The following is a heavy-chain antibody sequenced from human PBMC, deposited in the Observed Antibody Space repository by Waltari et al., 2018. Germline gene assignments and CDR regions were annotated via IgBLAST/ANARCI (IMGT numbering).Heavy chain of an antibody. Sequence: QVTLKESGPVLVKPTETLTLTCTVSGFSLSNARMGVSWIRQPPGKALEWLAHIFSSDEKSYSTSLKSRFTISKDTSKSQVVLTMTNMDPVDTATYYCARIRPGSSVFGYYYYYMDVWGKGTTVTISS. V-gene: IGHV2-26*01. CDR3: ARIRPGSSVFGYYYYYMDV. J-gene: IGHJ6*03. CDR2: IFSSDEK. CDR1: GFSLSNARMG. D-gene: IGHD6-6*01.